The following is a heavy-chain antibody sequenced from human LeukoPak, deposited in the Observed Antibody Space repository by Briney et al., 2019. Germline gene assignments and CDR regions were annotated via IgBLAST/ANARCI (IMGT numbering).Heavy chain of an antibody. Sequence: GGSLRLSCAASGFTFRSSGMHWVRQAPGKGLEWVALIWFDGSDELYADSVKGRFTIFRDNFQNTLYLQMNSLRPEDTAVDYCAKDQSHTGEPGFGGEGTLVTVSS. D-gene: IGHD7-27*01. CDR3: AKDQSHTGEPGF. CDR2: IWFDGSDE. CDR1: GFTFRSSG. V-gene: IGHV3-30*02. J-gene: IGHJ4*02.